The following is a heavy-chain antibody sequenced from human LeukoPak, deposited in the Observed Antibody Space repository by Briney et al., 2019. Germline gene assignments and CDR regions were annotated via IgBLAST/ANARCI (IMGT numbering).Heavy chain of an antibody. CDR1: GGSISSYY. V-gene: IGHV4-59*01. CDR3: ARETSQKGAHYMDV. D-gene: IGHD3-16*01. Sequence: PSETLSLTCTVSGGSISSYYWGWIRQPPGKGLEYIGYIYYSGSTNYNPSLKSRLTISVDTSKNQFSLKLSSVTAADTAVYYCARETSQKGAHYMDVWGKGTTVTISS. CDR2: IYYSGST. J-gene: IGHJ6*03.